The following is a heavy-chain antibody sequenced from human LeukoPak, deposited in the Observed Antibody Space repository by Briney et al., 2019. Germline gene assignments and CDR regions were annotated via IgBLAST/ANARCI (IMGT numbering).Heavy chain of an antibody. CDR1: GFSFSNYW. CDR2: IKHDGSEE. V-gene: IGHV3-7*01. J-gene: IGHJ6*02. D-gene: IGHD1-7*01. Sequence: GGSLRLSCAASGFSFSNYWMSWVRQTPGKGLEWVANIKHDGSEEHYVDSVQGRFTISRDNAKNLLYLQMSSLGAEDTAVYYCASNWNYVRGYGMDVWGQGTTVTVSS. CDR3: ASNWNYVRGYGMDV.